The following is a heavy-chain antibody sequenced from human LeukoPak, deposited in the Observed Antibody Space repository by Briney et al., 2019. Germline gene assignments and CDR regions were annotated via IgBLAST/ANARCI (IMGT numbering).Heavy chain of an antibody. D-gene: IGHD2-15*01. J-gene: IGHJ4*02. CDR2: ISAYNGNT. CDR3: ARGVRYCSGGSCYYFDY. V-gene: IGHV1-18*01. CDR1: GYTFTSYG. Sequence: ASVKVSCKASGYTFTSYGISWVRQAPGQGLEWMGWISAYNGNTNYAQKLQGSVTMTTDTSTSTAYMELRSLRSDDTAVYYCARGVRYCSGGSCYYFDYWGQGTLVTVSS.